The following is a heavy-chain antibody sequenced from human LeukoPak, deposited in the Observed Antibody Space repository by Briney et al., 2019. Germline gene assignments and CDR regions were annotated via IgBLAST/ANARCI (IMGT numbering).Heavy chain of an antibody. J-gene: IGHJ4*02. CDR2: IKLDGSGT. Sequence: GALRLSCAASGLTFSGHWMSWVRQAPGKGLEWVANIKLDGSGTYYVDSVKGRFTISRDNAMNSVYLQMNSLRAEDTAVYYCATISSPLDYWGQGTLVTVSS. CDR3: ATISSPLDY. CDR1: GLTFSGHW. D-gene: IGHD2-2*01. V-gene: IGHV3-7*01.